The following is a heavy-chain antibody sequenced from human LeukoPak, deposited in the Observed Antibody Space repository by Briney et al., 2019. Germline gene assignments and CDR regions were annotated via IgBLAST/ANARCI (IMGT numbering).Heavy chain of an antibody. CDR1: GFIFSNYE. Sequence: GGSLRLSCAASGFIFSNYEINWVRQAPGKGLEWVSYISSSGITMNYADSVKGRFTISRDNAKNSLYLQMNSLRAEDTAVYYCARDSSGWYWSWGQGTLVTVSS. V-gene: IGHV3-48*03. CDR2: ISSSGITM. J-gene: IGHJ4*02. CDR3: ARDSSGWYWS. D-gene: IGHD6-19*01.